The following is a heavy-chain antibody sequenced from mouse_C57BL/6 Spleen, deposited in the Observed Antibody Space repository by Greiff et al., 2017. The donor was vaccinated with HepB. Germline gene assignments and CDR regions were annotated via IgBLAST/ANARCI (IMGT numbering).Heavy chain of an antibody. D-gene: IGHD1-1*01. CDR3: ARNWSYGSPYAMDY. CDR1: GFSLTSYA. V-gene: IGHV2-9-1*01. CDR2: IWTGGGT. Sequence: QVQLKESGPGLVAPSQRLSITCTVSGFSLTSYAISWVRQPPGKGLEWLGVIWTGGGTNYNSALKSRLSISKDNSKSQVFLKMNSLQTDDTARYYCARNWSYGSPYAMDYWGQGTSVTVSS. J-gene: IGHJ4*01.